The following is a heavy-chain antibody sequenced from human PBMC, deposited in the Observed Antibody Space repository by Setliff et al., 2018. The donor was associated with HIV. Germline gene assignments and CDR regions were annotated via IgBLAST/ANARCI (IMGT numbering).Heavy chain of an antibody. CDR1: GGSISSGGYY. CDR2: IYYSGST. CDR3: ARKYTGGTLDY. V-gene: IGHV4-31*02. D-gene: IGHD6-19*01. Sequence: SETLSLTCTVSGGSISSGGYYWSWIRQHPGKGLEWIGYIYYSGSTYYNPSLKSRVTISVDTSKNQFSLKLSSVTAADTAVYYCARKYTGGTLDYWGQGTLVTVSS. J-gene: IGHJ4*02.